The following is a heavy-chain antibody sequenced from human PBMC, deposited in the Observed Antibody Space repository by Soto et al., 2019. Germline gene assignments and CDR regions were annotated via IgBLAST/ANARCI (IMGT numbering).Heavy chain of an antibody. CDR1: GASVSSGSNF. CDR2: IYHNGNT. Sequence: PSKTLSLTCTVSGASVSSGSNFWVWIRQPPGAALEGIGYIYHNGNTNYNPSLKSRVTIPVDTSKNQFSLKLSSVTAADTAVYYCARGQRRDYYYDSSENIPLYYYYGMDVWGQGTTVTVS. V-gene: IGHV4-61*01. CDR3: ARGQRRDYYYDSSENIPLYYYYGMDV. D-gene: IGHD3-22*01. J-gene: IGHJ6*02.